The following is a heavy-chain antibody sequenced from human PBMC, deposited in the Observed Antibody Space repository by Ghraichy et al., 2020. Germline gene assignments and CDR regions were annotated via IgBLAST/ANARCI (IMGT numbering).Heavy chain of an antibody. CDR2: ITGSSITI. Sequence: GGSLRLSCEGSGFSFSDYSMIWVRLTPRKALEWVSYITGSSITIFYTDSVKGRFTISRDNAKNSLYLQMNSLRAEDTAVYYCARLPLPRGAAVGDWYFDLWGRGTLVPVSS. CDR1: GFSFSDYS. J-gene: IGHJ2*01. V-gene: IGHV3-48*01. CDR3: ARLPLPRGAAVGDWYFDL. D-gene: IGHD6-13*01.